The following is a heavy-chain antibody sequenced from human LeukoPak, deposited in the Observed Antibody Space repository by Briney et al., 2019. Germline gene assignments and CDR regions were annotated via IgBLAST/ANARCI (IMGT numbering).Heavy chain of an antibody. CDR2: INYAGTT. J-gene: IGHJ4*02. Sequence: PSETLSLTCTVSGDSITSSNNYCGWIRQSPGKGLEWIGYINYAGTTYYNPSLKTRVTMSVDTSKNQFSLKLSSVTAADTAVYYCARDRGDYAEKFFDYWGQGTLVTVSS. V-gene: IGHV4-39*07. CDR1: GDSITSSNNY. CDR3: ARDRGDYAEKFFDY. D-gene: IGHD4-17*01.